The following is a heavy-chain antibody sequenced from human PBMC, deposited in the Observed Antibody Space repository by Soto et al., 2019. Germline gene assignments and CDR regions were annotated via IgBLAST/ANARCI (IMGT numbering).Heavy chain of an antibody. CDR3: ARDPYPYYDFWSGYWDYYYYYGMDV. CDR1: GGSVSSYY. Sequence: SETMSLTCAVSGGSVSSYYGSWIRQHPGKGLEWIGYIYYSGSTNYNPSLKSRVTISVDTSKNQFSLKLSSVTAADTAVYYCARDPYPYYDFWSGYWDYYYYYGMDVWGQGTTVTVSS. V-gene: IGHV4-59*02. J-gene: IGHJ6*02. D-gene: IGHD3-3*01. CDR2: IYYSGST.